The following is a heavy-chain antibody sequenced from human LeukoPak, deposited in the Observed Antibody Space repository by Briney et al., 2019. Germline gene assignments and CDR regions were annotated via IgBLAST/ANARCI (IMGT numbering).Heavy chain of an antibody. CDR2: ISGSGGST. CDR1: GFTFSSYA. J-gene: IGHJ4*02. V-gene: IGHV3-23*01. D-gene: IGHD2-15*01. CDR3: AKDVVVAANGDEFDY. Sequence: PGGSLRLSCAASGFTFSSYAMSWVRQAPGKGLEWVSAISGSGGSTYYADSAKGRFTISRDNSKNTLYLQMNSLRAEDTAVYYCAKDVVVAANGDEFDYWGQGTLVTVSS.